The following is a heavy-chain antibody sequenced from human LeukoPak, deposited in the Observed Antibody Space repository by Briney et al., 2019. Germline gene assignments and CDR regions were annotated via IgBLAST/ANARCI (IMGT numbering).Heavy chain of an antibody. CDR2: IYYSGNT. Sequence: SETLSLTCTVSSGSISASSSYLAWIRQPPGKGLDWIGSIYYSGNTYYNPSLKSRVTISVDTSKNQFSLKLSSVTAADTAVYYCARMPNYDFWSGYYMAFDPWGQGTLVTVSS. CDR3: ARMPNYDFWSGYYMAFDP. J-gene: IGHJ5*02. CDR1: SGSISASSSY. D-gene: IGHD3-3*01. V-gene: IGHV4-39*01.